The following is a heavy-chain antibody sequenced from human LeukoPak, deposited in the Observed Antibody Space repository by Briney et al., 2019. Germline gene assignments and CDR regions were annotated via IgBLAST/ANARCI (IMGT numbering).Heavy chain of an antibody. V-gene: IGHV1-24*01. D-gene: IGHD3-10*01. Sequence: EASVKVSCKVSGYTLTELSMHWVRQAPGKGPEWMGGFDPEDGETIYAQKFQGRVTMTEDTSTDTAYMELSSLRSEDTAVYYCATAGRFGELPWFDPWGQGTLVTVSS. CDR1: GYTLTELS. J-gene: IGHJ5*02. CDR3: ATAGRFGELPWFDP. CDR2: FDPEDGET.